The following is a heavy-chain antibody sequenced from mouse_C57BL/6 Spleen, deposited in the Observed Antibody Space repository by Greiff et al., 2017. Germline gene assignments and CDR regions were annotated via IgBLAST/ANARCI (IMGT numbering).Heavy chain of an antibody. Sequence: EVQLQQSGPELVKPGASVKISCKASGYSFTDYNMNWVKQSNGKSLEWIGVINPNYGTTSYNQKVKGKATLTVDQSSSTAYMQLNSLTSEDSAVYDCAPFYYGSSYYAMDYWGQGTSVTVSS. D-gene: IGHD1-1*01. J-gene: IGHJ4*01. V-gene: IGHV1-39*01. CDR3: APFYYGSSYYAMDY. CDR2: INPNYGTT. CDR1: GYSFTDYN.